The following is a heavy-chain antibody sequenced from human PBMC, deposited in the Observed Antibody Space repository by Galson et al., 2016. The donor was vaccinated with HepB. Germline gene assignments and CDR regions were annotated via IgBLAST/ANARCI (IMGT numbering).Heavy chain of an antibody. J-gene: IGHJ4*02. V-gene: IGHV3-53*01. CDR2: IYSGGDT. CDR1: GFTVSNNY. Sequence: SLRLSCAASGFTVSNNYMSWVRQAPGTGLQWVSLIYSGGDTDYADSVKGRFTISRDNSKNTLYLQMNSLRADDTAVYYCAGGPMRRGWGQGTLVTVSS. CDR3: AGGPMRRG. D-gene: IGHD3-16*01.